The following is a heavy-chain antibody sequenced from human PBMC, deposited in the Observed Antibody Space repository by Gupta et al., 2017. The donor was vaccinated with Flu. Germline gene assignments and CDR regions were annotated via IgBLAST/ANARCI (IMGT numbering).Heavy chain of an antibody. CDR1: GFTFSSYG. J-gene: IGHJ4*02. Sequence: QVQLVESGGGVVQPGRSLRLSCAASGFTFSSYGMHWFRQAPGKGLEWVAVISYDGSNKYYADSVKGRFTISRDNSKNTLYLQMNSLRAEDTAVYYCAKDNSGIDYYFDYWGQGTLVTVSS. V-gene: IGHV3-30*18. D-gene: IGHD5-12*01. CDR3: AKDNSGIDYYFDY. CDR2: ISYDGSNK.